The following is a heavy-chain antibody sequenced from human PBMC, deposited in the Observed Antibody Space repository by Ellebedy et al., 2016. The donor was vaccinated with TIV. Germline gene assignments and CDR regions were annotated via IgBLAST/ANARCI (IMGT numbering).Heavy chain of an antibody. CDR2: VNPRDGGT. V-gene: IGHV1-46*01. Sequence: ASVKVSCKASGYTFTEHYIHWARQAPGQGPEWMGRVNPRDGGTSHAQKFQGRVTMTRDPSTSTVNMELKSLRSEDPAVYYCARDFGMASILGHWGQGTLVTVSS. CDR3: ARDFGMASILGH. D-gene: IGHD3-10*01. J-gene: IGHJ4*01. CDR1: GYTFTEHY.